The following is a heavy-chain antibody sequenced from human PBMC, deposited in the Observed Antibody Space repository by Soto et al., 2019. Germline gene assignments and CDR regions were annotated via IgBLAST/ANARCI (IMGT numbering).Heavy chain of an antibody. J-gene: IGHJ6*03. CDR3: ARLGTAMVEEYYYYMDV. D-gene: IGHD5-18*01. CDR2: IDPSDSYT. CDR1: GYSFTSYW. V-gene: IGHV5-10-1*01. Sequence: GESLKISCKGSGYSFTSYWISWVRQMPGKGLEWMGRIDPSDSYTNYSPSFQGHVPISADKSISTAYLQWSSLKASDTAMEYCARLGTAMVEEYYYYMDVWGKGTTVTVSS.